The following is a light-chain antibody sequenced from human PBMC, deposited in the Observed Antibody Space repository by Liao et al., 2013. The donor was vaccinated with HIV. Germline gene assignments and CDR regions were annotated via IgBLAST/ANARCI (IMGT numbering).Light chain of an antibody. CDR3: QAWDSSTYV. CDR1: RLGEKY. V-gene: IGLV3-1*01. CDR2: QDS. Sequence: SYELSQPTAVSVSPGQTATITCSGDRLGEKYVSWYQQKPGQSPFLVIYQDSKRPSGIPERFSGSNSGNTATLTISGTQAMDEADYYCQAWDSSTYVFGTGTKVTVL. J-gene: IGLJ1*01.